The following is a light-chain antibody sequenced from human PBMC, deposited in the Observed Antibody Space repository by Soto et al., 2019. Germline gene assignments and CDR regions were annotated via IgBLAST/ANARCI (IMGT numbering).Light chain of an antibody. J-gene: IGKJ4*01. CDR3: QQYNNWPPLT. CDR2: DAS. V-gene: IGKV3D-15*01. CDR1: QSVSSTY. Sequence: ETVLTQSPCTLSLSPGERAILYCRASQSVSSTYLAWYQQKPGQAPRLLIYDASNRATGIPARFSGSGSGTEFTLTISSLQSEDFAVYYCQQYNNWPPLTFGGGTKVDI.